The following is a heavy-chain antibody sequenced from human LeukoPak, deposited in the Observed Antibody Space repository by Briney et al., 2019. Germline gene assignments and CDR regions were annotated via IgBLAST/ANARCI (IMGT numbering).Heavy chain of an antibody. CDR3: AKRSPWGYYFDY. V-gene: IGHV3-23*01. D-gene: IGHD3-16*01. J-gene: IGHJ4*02. CDR2: ISGSGGST. Sequence: GGSLRLSCAASGFTFSSYPMSWVRQAPGKGLEWVSAISGSGGSTYYADPVKGRFTIPRDNYNHTLYLQMSSLRADDTAVYYCAKRSPWGYYFDYWGQGTLVTVSS. CDR1: GFTFSSYP.